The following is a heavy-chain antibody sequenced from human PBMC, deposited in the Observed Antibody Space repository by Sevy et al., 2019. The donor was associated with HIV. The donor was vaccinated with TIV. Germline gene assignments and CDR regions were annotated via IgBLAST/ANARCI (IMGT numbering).Heavy chain of an antibody. V-gene: IGHV1-69*13. CDR2: IIPIFGTA. J-gene: IGHJ6*02. CDR3: ARSVGMATIGPYYYYGMDV. Sequence: ASVKVSCKASGGTFSSYAISWVRQAPGQGLEWMGGIIPIFGTANYAQKFQGRVTITADESTSTAYMELRSLRSEDTAVYYCARSVGMATIGPYYYYGMDVWGQGTTVTVSS. CDR1: GGTFSSYA. D-gene: IGHD5-12*01.